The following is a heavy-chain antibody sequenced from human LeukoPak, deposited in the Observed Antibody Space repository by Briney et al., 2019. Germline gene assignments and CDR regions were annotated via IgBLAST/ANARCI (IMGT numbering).Heavy chain of an antibody. Sequence: ASVKVSCKASGYTFTSYYMHWVRQAPGRGLEWMGIISPSGGSTSYAQKFQGRVTMTRDTSTSTVYMELSSLRSEDTAVYYCAREGLVGASSIWGQGTLVTVSS. J-gene: IGHJ4*02. CDR1: GYTFTSYY. V-gene: IGHV1-46*01. CDR3: AREGLVGASSI. D-gene: IGHD1-26*01. CDR2: ISPSGGST.